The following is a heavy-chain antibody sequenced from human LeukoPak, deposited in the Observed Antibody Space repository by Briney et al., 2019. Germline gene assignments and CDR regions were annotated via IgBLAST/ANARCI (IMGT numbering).Heavy chain of an antibody. CDR2: TSDDGKKK. D-gene: IGHD3-10*01. J-gene: IGHJ6*03. CDR1: GFTFSRYD. V-gene: IGHV3-30*04. Sequence: SGGSLRLSCVAFGFTFSRYDVHWVRQAPGKGLEWVAVTSDDGKKKIYADSVKGRFTISRDNSKNTLYLQMNSLRAEDTALYYCAKGSAMVRGVTPDYYYYYYMDVWGKGTTVTVSS. CDR3: AKGSAMVRGVTPDYYYYYYMDV.